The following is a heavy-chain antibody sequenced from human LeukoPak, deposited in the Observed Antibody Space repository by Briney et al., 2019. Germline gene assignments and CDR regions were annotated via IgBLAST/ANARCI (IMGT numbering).Heavy chain of an antibody. Sequence: PGGSLRLSCVASGFTFSSYSMAWVRRAPGKGLEWVSFISSSRTTTYYADSVKGRFTISRDNAKNSLYLQMNSLRVEDTAVYYCVRDEWGEWLLRDLDYWGQGTLVTVSS. D-gene: IGHD3-22*01. CDR2: ISSSRTTT. CDR1: GFTFSSYS. CDR3: VRDEWGEWLLRDLDY. V-gene: IGHV3-48*04. J-gene: IGHJ4*02.